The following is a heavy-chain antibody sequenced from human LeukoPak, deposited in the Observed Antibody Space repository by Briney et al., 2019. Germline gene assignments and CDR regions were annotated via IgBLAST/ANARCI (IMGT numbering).Heavy chain of an antibody. CDR3: ARDIVATISLDY. D-gene: IGHD5-12*01. V-gene: IGHV1-2*02. CDR2: INPNSGGT. Sequence: GASVKVSCKASGYTFTGYYMHWVRQAPGQGLEWIGWINPNSGGTNYAQKFQGRVTMTRDTSISTAYMELSRLRSDDTAVYYCARDIVATISLDYWGQGTLVTVSS. CDR1: GYTFTGYY. J-gene: IGHJ4*02.